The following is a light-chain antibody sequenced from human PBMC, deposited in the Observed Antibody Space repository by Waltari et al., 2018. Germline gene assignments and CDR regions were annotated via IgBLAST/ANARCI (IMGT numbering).Light chain of an antibody. Sequence: EIVLTQSPGTLSLSPGERATLSCRASQSVRSSFLAWYQHKPGKAPRLLRYGASSRATGVPDRFGGSGSGTDVTLTISRLEPEDFAVYYCQSFVSSPPLYTFGQGTKVELK. V-gene: IGKV3-20*01. CDR3: QSFVSSPPLYT. CDR2: GAS. J-gene: IGKJ2*01. CDR1: QSVRSSF.